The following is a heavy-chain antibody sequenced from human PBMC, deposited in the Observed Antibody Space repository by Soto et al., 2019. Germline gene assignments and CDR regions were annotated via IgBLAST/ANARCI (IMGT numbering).Heavy chain of an antibody. V-gene: IGHV2-5*02. CDR2: IYWDDDK. Sequence: QITLKESGPTLVRPPQTLTLTCTFSGFSLTTSGVGVGWIRQPPGKALEWLAVIYWDDDKRYSSSLKSRLTITKDTSKNQVVLTMTNMDPVDTATYYGAHHPYYGLGSYSFDYWGQGTLVTVSS. J-gene: IGHJ4*02. CDR1: GFSLTTSGVG. CDR3: AHHPYYGLGSYSFDY. D-gene: IGHD3-10*01.